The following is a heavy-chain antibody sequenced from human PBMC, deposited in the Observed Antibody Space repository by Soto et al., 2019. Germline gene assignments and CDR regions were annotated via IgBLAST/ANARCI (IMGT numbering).Heavy chain of an antibody. D-gene: IGHD3-9*01. CDR3: ARGDILTGYYAFDI. Sequence: GGSLRLSCAASGFTFSSYWMSWVRQAPGKGLEWVANIKQDGSEKYYVDSVKGRFTISTDNAKNSLYLQMNSLRAEDTAVYYCARGDILTGYYAFDIWGQGTMVTVSS. V-gene: IGHV3-7*01. J-gene: IGHJ3*02. CDR2: IKQDGSEK. CDR1: GFTFSSYW.